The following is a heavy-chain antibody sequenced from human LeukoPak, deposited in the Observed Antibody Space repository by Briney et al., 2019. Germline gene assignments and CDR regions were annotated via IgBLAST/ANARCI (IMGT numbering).Heavy chain of an antibody. CDR3: ATDVIAAGPSYYMDV. J-gene: IGHJ6*03. CDR1: RGSISSGGYY. V-gene: IGHV4-31*03. Sequence: PSQTLSLTCTVSRGSISSGGYYWRWVRQHPGRGLEWIVYIYTSGSTNYNPSLKSRVTISVDTSKNQFSLKLSSVTAADTAVYYCATDVIAAGPSYYMDVWGKGTTVTVSS. CDR2: IYTSGST. D-gene: IGHD6-25*01.